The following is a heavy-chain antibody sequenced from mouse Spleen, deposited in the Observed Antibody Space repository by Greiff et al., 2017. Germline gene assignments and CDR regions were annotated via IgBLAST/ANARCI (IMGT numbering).Heavy chain of an antibody. V-gene: IGHV5-15*04. CDR1: GFTFSDYG. D-gene: IGHD1-1*01. Sequence: EVMLVESGGGLVKPGGSLKLSCAASGFTFSDYGMAWVRQAPGKGPEWVAFISNLAYSIYYADTVTGRFTISRENAKNTLYLEMSSLRSEDTAMYYCARQDGSSYDAMDYWGQGTSVTVSS. CDR2: ISNLAYSI. J-gene: IGHJ4*01. CDR3: ARQDGSSYDAMDY.